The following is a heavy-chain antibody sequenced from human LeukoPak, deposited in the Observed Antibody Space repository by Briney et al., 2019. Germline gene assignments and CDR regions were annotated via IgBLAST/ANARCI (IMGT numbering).Heavy chain of an antibody. CDR3: ARSFCGGDCLEYFQH. D-gene: IGHD2-21*02. CDR1: GGTFSSYA. V-gene: IGHV1-69*13. Sequence: ASVKVSCKASGGTFSSYAISWVRQATGQGLEWMGGIIPIFGTANYAQKFQGRVTITADESTSTAYMELSSLRSEDTAVYYCARSFCGGDCLEYFQHWGQGTLVTVSS. J-gene: IGHJ1*01. CDR2: IIPIFGTA.